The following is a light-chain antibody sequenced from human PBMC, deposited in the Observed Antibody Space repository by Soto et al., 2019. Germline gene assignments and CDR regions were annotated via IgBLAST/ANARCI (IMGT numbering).Light chain of an antibody. CDR2: DAS. V-gene: IGKV1-5*01. Sequence: DIQMTHSPSTLSASVADRITLTCRAGQTISNWLAWYQVKPGKAPKLLMHDASSLESGVPSRFSGSASGTEFTLTISSLQPDDFATYFCQQNSTYSWTFGQGTKVDI. J-gene: IGKJ1*01. CDR3: QQNSTYSWT. CDR1: QTISNW.